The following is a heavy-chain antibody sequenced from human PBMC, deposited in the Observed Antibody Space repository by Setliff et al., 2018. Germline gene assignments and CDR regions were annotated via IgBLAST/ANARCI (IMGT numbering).Heavy chain of an antibody. D-gene: IGHD1-7*01. CDR2: ISGSGDRNT. CDR3: AKPQVELRWGFES. CDR1: GFTFTHYS. Sequence: HPGGSLRLSCAASGFTFTHYSMNWVRQTPGKGLEWVSTISGSGDRNTFYTDSVKGRFTIFRDGSKNTLYLQMTSLRAEDTAVYYCAKPQVELRWGFESWGQGTPVTVSS. V-gene: IGHV3-23*01. J-gene: IGHJ4*02.